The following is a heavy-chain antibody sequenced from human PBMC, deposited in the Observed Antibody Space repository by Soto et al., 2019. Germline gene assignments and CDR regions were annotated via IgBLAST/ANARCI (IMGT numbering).Heavy chain of an antibody. V-gene: IGHV4-34*01. CDR1: GGSFSGYY. CDR3: ARGLRRRFGELPPIVSYQAYYHYYVISV. J-gene: IGHJ6*04. CDR2: INHSGST. D-gene: IGHD3-10*01. Sequence: SETLSLTCAVYGGSFSGYYWSWIRQPPGKGLEWIGEINHSGSTNYNPSLKSRVTISVDTSKNQFSLKLSSVTAADTAVYYCARGLRRRFGELPPIVSYQAYYHYYVISVPGKGTSVP.